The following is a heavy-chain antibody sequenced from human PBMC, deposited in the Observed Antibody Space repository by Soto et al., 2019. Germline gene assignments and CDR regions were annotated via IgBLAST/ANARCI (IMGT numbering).Heavy chain of an antibody. D-gene: IGHD3-10*01. CDR2: ISGSGGTS. V-gene: IGHV3-23*01. CDR3: AKDFYYGSGSYIGMDV. Sequence: GGSLRLSCAASGFTFSSYAMSWVRQAPGKGLEWVSAISGSGGTSYYADSVKGRFTISRDNSKNTLYLQMNSLRAEDTAVYYCAKDFYYGSGSYIGMDVLGQGTTVTVSS. J-gene: IGHJ6*02. CDR1: GFTFSSYA.